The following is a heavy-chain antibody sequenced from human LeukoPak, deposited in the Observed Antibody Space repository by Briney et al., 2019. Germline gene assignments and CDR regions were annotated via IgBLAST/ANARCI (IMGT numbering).Heavy chain of an antibody. J-gene: IGHJ4*02. D-gene: IGHD6-19*01. V-gene: IGHV4-59*08. CDR3: TRWYCSAWAFDY. CDR2: FHDSVST. Sequence: PEALSLTCAVSGXTISSYYGNWIRQPPGKGREWIGEFHDSVSTEYNPSPKSRVTISVETSTNPFSLKLSSVTAEDTAVYYCTRWYCSAWAFDYWGQGTLVTGSS. CDR1: GXTISSYY.